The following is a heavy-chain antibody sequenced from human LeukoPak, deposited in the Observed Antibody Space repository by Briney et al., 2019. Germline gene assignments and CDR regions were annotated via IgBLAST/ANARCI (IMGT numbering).Heavy chain of an antibody. D-gene: IGHD3-3*01. CDR1: GYTFSSNY. Sequence: ASVKVSCKASGYTFSSNYIHWVRQAPGQGLEWMGLINPSGGSTTYAQNFQGRVTMTSDTSTSTVYVQLSSLRSEDTAMYYCARDPTVITSSRITIFGVAKSPHNWFDPWGQGTLVTVSS. CDR3: ARDPTVITSSRITIFGVAKSPHNWFDP. J-gene: IGHJ5*02. CDR2: INPSGGST. V-gene: IGHV1-46*01.